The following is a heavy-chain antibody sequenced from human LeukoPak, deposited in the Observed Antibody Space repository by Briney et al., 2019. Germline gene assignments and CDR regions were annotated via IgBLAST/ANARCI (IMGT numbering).Heavy chain of an antibody. V-gene: IGHV3-23*01. CDR3: AKLPVAGLYFDY. D-gene: IGHD6-19*01. CDR1: GFTFSSYA. J-gene: IGHJ4*02. Sequence: GGSLRLSCAVSGFTFSSYAMSWVRQAPGKGLEWISAISGSGGSTYYVDSVKGRFTISRDNSKNTLYLQMNSLRVEDTAVYYCAKLPVAGLYFDYWGQGTLVTVSS. CDR2: ISGSGGST.